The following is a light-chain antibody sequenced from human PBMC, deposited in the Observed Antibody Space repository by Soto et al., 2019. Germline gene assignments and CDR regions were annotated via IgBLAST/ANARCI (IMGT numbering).Light chain of an antibody. V-gene: IGKV1-12*01. CDR3: QQADSFPYT. Sequence: DIQMTQSPSSVSASVGDRVTITCRASQHISKWLAWYQQKPGKAPNLLIFAASNLQSGVPSRFSGSGSGTEFSLTISSLQPEDFATYNCQQADSFPYTFGQGTKLEIK. CDR2: AAS. CDR1: QHISKW. J-gene: IGKJ2*01.